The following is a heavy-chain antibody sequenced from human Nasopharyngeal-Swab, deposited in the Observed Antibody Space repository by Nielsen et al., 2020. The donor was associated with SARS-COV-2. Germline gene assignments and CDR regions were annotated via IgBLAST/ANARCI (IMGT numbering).Heavy chain of an antibody. J-gene: IGHJ6*02. V-gene: IGHV4-39*07. CDR2: INHSGST. CDR3: ARPTRPYYYYYYGMDV. Sequence: SETLSLTCTVSGGSISSGGYYWSWIRQPPGKGLEWIGEINHSGSTNYNPSLKSRVTISVDTSKNQFSLKLSSVTAADTAVYYCARPTRPYYYYYYGMDVWGQGTTVTVSS. CDR1: GGSISSGGYY.